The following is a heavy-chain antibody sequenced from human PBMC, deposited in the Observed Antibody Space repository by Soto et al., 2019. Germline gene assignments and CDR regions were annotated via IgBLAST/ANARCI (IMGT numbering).Heavy chain of an antibody. CDR1: GFTFSNYG. CDR3: AKLDCSGGSCYFPFDC. D-gene: IGHD2-15*01. J-gene: IGHJ4*02. CDR2: ISGSGGRT. V-gene: IGHV3-23*01. Sequence: EVQVLESGGGLVQPGGSLRLSCAASGFTFSNYGMSWVRQAPGKGLEWVSSISGSGGRTYYADSVKGRFTISRDNSKYTLKLPPDSPRAADTAFYYCAKLDCSGGSCYFPFDCWGQGNRVTVSS.